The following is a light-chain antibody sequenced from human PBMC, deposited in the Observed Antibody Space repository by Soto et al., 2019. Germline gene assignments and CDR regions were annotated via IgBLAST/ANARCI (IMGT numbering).Light chain of an antibody. CDR1: KLGDKY. CDR2: QDT. Sequence: SYELTQPLSVSVSPGQTASIPCFGDKLGDKYACWYQQKPGQFPVLVIYQDTKRPSGIPERFSGSNSGNTATLTISGTQAMDEAHYYCQTWDSSTYVVFGGGTKLTVL. J-gene: IGLJ2*01. V-gene: IGLV3-1*01. CDR3: QTWDSSTYVV.